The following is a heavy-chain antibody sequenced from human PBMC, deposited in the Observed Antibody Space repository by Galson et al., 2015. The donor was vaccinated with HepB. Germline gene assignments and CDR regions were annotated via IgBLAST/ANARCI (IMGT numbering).Heavy chain of an antibody. CDR2: INPNSGGT. D-gene: IGHD4-23*01. V-gene: IGHV1-2*02. CDR1: GYTFTGYY. CDR3: ARGPYYGGNSGLGSD. J-gene: IGHJ4*02. Sequence: SVKVSCKASGYTFTGYYMHWVRQAPGQGLEWMGWINPNSGGTNYAQKFQGRVTMTRDTSISTAYMELSRLRSDDTAAYYCARGPYYGGNSGLGSDWGQGTLVTVSS.